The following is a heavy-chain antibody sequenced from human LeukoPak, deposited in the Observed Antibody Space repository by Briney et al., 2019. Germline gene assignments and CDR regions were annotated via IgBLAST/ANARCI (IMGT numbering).Heavy chain of an antibody. CDR1: GFTVSSNY. Sequence: GGSLRLSCAASGFTVSSNYMSWVRQAPGKGLEWVSVIYSGGSTYYADSVKGGLTISRDNSKNTLYLQVNSLRAEDTAVYYCARDSSGGGGHFDYWGQGTLVTVSS. J-gene: IGHJ4*02. V-gene: IGHV3-66*01. D-gene: IGHD1-14*01. CDR2: IYSGGST. CDR3: ARDSSGGGGHFDY.